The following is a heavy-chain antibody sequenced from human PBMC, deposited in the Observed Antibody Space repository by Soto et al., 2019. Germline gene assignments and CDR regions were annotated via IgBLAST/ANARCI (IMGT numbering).Heavy chain of an antibody. CDR1: GYSSTSYW. V-gene: IGHV5-10-1*01. CDR3: ARHPSVPAAISYYYGMDV. D-gene: IGHD2-2*01. CDR2: IDPSDSYT. Sequence: PGESLKISCKGSGYSSTSYWISWVRQMPGKGLEWMGRIDPSDSYTNYSPSFQGHVTISADKSISTAYLQWSSLKASDTAMYYCARHPSVPAAISYYYGMDVWGQGTTVTVSS. J-gene: IGHJ6*02.